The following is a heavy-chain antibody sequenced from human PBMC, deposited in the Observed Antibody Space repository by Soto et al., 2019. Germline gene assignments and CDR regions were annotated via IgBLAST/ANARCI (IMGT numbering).Heavy chain of an antibody. CDR3: AKDLQAYGDYNYYCYGMDV. Sequence: QVQLVESGGGVVQPGGSLRLSCTASGFTFTTFGIHWVRQAPGKGLEWVALISYDGHNKYYSDSVKGRFTISRDNYKNTLSLQVNSLRAEDTAVYYCAKDLQAYGDYNYYCYGMDVWGQGTTVSVSS. D-gene: IGHD4-17*01. CDR1: GFTFTTFG. V-gene: IGHV3-30*18. CDR2: ISYDGHNK. J-gene: IGHJ6*02.